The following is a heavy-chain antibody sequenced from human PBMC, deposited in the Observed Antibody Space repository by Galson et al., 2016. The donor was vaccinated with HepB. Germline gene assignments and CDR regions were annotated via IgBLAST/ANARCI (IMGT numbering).Heavy chain of an antibody. CDR1: GYSFTNYW. CDR2: IYPGDSDT. CDR3: ARGAVTADFDY. D-gene: IGHD2-21*02. Sequence: QSGAEVKKPGGSLKISCKGSGYSFTNYWIGWVRQMPGKGLEWMGIIYPGDSDTRYSLSFQGQVTISADKSISTAYLQWSSLKASDTALYYRARGAVTADFDYGGQGTLVTVSS. J-gene: IGHJ4*02. V-gene: IGHV5-51*01.